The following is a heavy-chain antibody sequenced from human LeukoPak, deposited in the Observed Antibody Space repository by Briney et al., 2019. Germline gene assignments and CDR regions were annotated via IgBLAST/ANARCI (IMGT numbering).Heavy chain of an antibody. CDR1: GFTFSSYD. V-gene: IGHV3-13*01. CDR2: IGTAGDT. CDR3: ARDSSSILTGKGRYFDL. Sequence: GGSLRLSCAASGFTFSSYDMHWVRQATGKGLEWVSAIGTAGDTYYPGSVKGRFTISRENAKNSLYLQMNSLRAGDTAVYYCARDSSSILTGKGRYFDLWGRGTLVTVSS. D-gene: IGHD3-9*01. J-gene: IGHJ2*01.